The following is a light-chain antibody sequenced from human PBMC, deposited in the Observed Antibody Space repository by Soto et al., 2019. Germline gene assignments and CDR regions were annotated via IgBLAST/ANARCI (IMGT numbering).Light chain of an antibody. CDR1: QSVSSSY. J-gene: IGKJ1*01. V-gene: IGKV3-20*01. CDR3: QHFET. CDR2: GAS. Sequence: ELVLTQSPGTLSLSPGERATLSCRASQSVSSSYLAWYPQKPGQAPRLLIYGASSRATGIPDRFSGSGSGTDFTLTISRLEPEDFAVYYCQHFETFGQGTKVDIK.